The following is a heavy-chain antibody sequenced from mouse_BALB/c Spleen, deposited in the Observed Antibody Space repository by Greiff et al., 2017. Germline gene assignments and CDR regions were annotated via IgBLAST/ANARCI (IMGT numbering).Heavy chain of an antibody. CDR1: GFSLTSYG. D-gene: IGHD2-3*01. CDR3: ARLFDGYYLYAMDY. J-gene: IGHJ4*01. Sequence: VQLQESGPGLVAPSQSLSITCTVSGFSLTSYGVHWVRQPPGKGLEWLGVIWAGGSTNYNSALMSRLSISKDNSKSQVFLKMNSLQTDDTAMYYCARLFDGYYLYAMDYWGQGTSVTVSS. CDR2: IWAGGST. V-gene: IGHV2-9*02.